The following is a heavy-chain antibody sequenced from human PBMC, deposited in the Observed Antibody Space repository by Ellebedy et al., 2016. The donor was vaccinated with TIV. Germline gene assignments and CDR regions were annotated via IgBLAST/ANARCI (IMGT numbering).Heavy chain of an antibody. CDR1: EFTFDDYA. Sequence: SLKISCVASEFTFDDYAMHWVRQVPGKGLEWVSGISWNGGKTYYADSVKGRFTISRDNAKNSLYLEMNRLRVEDTAVYYCARGPVQYYYGSGIYYFDYWGQGTLVTVSS. V-gene: IGHV3-9*01. CDR2: ISWNGGKT. J-gene: IGHJ4*02. D-gene: IGHD3-10*01. CDR3: ARGPVQYYYGSGIYYFDY.